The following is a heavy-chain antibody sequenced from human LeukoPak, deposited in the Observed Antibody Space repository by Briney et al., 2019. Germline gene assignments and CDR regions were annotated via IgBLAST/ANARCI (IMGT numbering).Heavy chain of an antibody. CDR3: ARDGRRGYSYGFFDY. CDR2: ISSSSSYI. CDR1: GSAFSSYS. D-gene: IGHD5-18*01. Sequence: GGSLRLSCAASGSAFSSYSMNWVRQAPGKGLEWVSSISSSSSYIYYADSVKGRFTISRDNAKNSLYLQMNSLRAEDTAVYYCARDGRRGYSYGFFDYWGQGTLVTVSS. V-gene: IGHV3-21*01. J-gene: IGHJ4*02.